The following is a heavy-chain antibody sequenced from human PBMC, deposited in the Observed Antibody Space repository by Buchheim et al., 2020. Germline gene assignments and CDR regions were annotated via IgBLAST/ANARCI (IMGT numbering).Heavy chain of an antibody. CDR1: GFTFSSYA. Sequence: EVQLLESGGGLVQPGGSLRLSCAASGFTFSSYAMSWFRQAPGKGLEWVSAISGSGGSTYYADAVKGRFTISRANSKNPMYLQMNSLRAEDTAVYYCAKDLIAYDFQDVWGQGTT. CDR3: AKDLIAYDFQDV. D-gene: IGHD3-3*01. CDR2: ISGSGGST. V-gene: IGHV3-23*01. J-gene: IGHJ6*02.